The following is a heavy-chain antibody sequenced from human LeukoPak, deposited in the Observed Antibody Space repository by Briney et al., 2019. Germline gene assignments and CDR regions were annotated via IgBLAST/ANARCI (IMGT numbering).Heavy chain of an antibody. J-gene: IGHJ4*02. Sequence: GGSLRLSCAAPGFTFSSYWMHWVRQAPGKGLVWVSRINSDGSSTSYADSVKGRFTISRDNAKNSLYLQMNSLRAEDTAVYYCARDSGSSWYYFDYWGQGTLVTVSS. CDR3: ARDSGSSWYYFDY. CDR1: GFTFSSYW. CDR2: INSDGSST. V-gene: IGHV3-74*01. D-gene: IGHD6-13*01.